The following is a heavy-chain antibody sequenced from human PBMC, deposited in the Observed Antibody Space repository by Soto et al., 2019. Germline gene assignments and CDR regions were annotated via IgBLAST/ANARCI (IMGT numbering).Heavy chain of an antibody. V-gene: IGHV4-4*02. Sequence: QVQLQESGPGLVKPSGTLSLICAVSGDYFSSSNWWYWVRPPPGKGLESIEEIDHSGSTNYNPSHQSRVTISIDKSKHQFSLNLNSVTAADTAMYYCLRDQGHGFDSWGQGTLVTASS. CDR3: LRDQGHGFDS. J-gene: IGHJ4*02. CDR1: GDYFSSSNW. CDR2: IDHSGST.